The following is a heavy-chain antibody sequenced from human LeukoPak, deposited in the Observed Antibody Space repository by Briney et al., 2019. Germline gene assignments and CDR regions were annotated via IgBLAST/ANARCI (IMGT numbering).Heavy chain of an antibody. D-gene: IGHD1-14*01. CDR3: AKGTGNYYYYGMDV. J-gene: IGHJ6*02. Sequence: GGSLRLSCAASGFTFSSYSMNWVRQAPGKGLEWVSYISSSSSTIYYADSVKGRFTISRDNAKNSLYLQMNSLRAEDTAVYYCAKGTGNYYYYGMDVWGQGTTVTVSS. V-gene: IGHV3-48*01. CDR1: GFTFSSYS. CDR2: ISSSSSTI.